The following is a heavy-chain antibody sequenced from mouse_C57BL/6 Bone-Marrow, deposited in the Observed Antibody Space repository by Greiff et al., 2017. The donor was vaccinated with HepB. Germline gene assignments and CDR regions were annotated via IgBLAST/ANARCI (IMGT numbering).Heavy chain of an antibody. CDR3: ARPLYYYGSSYAMDY. Sequence: EVKLMESGGGLVKPGGSLKLSCAASGFTFSDYGMHWVRQAPEKGLEWVAYISSGSSTIYYADTVKGRFTISRDNAKNTLFLQMTSLRSEDTAMYYCARPLYYYGSSYAMDYWGQGTSVTVSS. V-gene: IGHV5-17*01. J-gene: IGHJ4*01. CDR1: GFTFSDYG. CDR2: ISSGSSTI. D-gene: IGHD1-1*01.